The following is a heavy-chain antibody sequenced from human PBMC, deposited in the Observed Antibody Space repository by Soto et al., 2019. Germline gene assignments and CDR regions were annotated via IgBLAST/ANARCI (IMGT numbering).Heavy chain of an antibody. D-gene: IGHD2-21*02. J-gene: IGHJ4*02. CDR2: IHPSGGGT. CDR1: GYTFNTYY. Sequence: QVQLVQSGAEVRKPGASVKVSCKPSGYTFNTYYLHWLRQAPGQALEWMGVIHPSGGGTTYAQKVLGRVTVTRGTSTTTVFVELSSLRSDDTAVYYCARGGHIAVVTASFDYWGQGTLVTVSS. CDR3: ARGGHIAVVTASFDY. V-gene: IGHV1-46*02.